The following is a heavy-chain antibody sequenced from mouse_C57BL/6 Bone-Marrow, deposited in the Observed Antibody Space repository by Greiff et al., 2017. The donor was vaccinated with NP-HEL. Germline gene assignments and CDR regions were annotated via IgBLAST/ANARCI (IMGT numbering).Heavy chain of an antibody. J-gene: IGHJ3*01. CDR3: AGPYGNYELFAY. Sequence: EVMLVESGGGLVQPGESLKLSCESNEYEFPSHDMSWVRKTPEKRLELVAAINSDGGSTYYPDTMERRFIISRDNTKKTLYLQMSSLRSEDTALYYCAGPYGNYELFAYWGQGTLVTVSA. CDR1: EYEFPSHD. V-gene: IGHV5-2*01. D-gene: IGHD2-1*01. CDR2: INSDGGST.